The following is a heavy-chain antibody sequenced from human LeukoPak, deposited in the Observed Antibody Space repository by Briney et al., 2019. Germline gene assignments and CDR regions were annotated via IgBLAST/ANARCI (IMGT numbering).Heavy chain of an antibody. CDR2: INAGNGHT. CDR3: ARGIWSRTVSSYYFDY. CDR1: GFTFTNYA. J-gene: IGHJ4*02. D-gene: IGHD3-3*01. V-gene: IGHV1-3*01. Sequence: GASVTVSCKASGFTFTNYAMQCVRQAPGQRLEWMGWINAGNGHTRYSQGFQGRVTITRDTSATTVYMEVTSLRSEDTAVYYCARGIWSRTVSSYYFDYWGQGTLVTVSS.